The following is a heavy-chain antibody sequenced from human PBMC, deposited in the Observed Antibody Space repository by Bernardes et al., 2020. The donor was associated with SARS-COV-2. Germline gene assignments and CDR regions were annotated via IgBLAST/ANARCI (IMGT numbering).Heavy chain of an antibody. V-gene: IGHV1-2*02. Sequence: DSRKGSCKASGYTFTAYYLHWVRQAPGQGLEWMGWINPRNGGATYAQKFQGRVTMTRDTSINTAYLELTRLTSDDTAIYYCAKLPVNLFCGVGSCGYFAPWGQGTLVTVSS. CDR1: GYTFTAYY. J-gene: IGHJ5*02. CDR2: INPRNGGA. CDR3: AKLPVNLFCGVGSCGYFAP. D-gene: IGHD2-15*01.